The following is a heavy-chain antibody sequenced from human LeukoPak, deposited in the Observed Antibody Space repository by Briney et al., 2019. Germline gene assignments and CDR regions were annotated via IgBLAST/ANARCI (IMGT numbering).Heavy chain of an antibody. J-gene: IGHJ4*02. CDR2: IYYSGST. V-gene: IGHV4-31*02. D-gene: IGHD3-10*01. Sequence: IGYIYYSGSTYYNPSLKSRVTISVDTSKNQFSLKLSSVTAADTAVYYCARGAGPWTLDYWGQGTLVTVSS. CDR3: ARGAGPWTLDY.